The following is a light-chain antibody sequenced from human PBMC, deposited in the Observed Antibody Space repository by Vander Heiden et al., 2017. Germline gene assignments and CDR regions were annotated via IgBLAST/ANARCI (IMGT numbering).Light chain of an antibody. CDR3: LQVYEYPRT. V-gene: IGKV1-6*01. J-gene: IGKJ1*01. CDR1: QGSRSD. Sequence: AIQLTPSPSSLSASVGARVTVTCRASQGSRSDLGWYQKRPGKAPKLLNYSASNLQSGVPSRCSGRGSGRVFTLTSSSLQPEDVATYYCLQVYEYPRTFGQGTKVEIK. CDR2: SAS.